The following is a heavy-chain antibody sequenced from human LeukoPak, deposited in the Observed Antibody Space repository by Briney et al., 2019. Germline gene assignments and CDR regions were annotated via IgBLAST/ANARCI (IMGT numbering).Heavy chain of an antibody. CDR3: AKDGVYCSSTSCYSPFDY. J-gene: IGHJ4*02. D-gene: IGHD2-2*01. V-gene: IGHV3-23*01. CDR2: ISGSGGST. Sequence: GGSLRLSCAASGFTFSSYGMHWVRQAPGKGLEWVSAISGSGGSTYYADSVKGRFTISRDNSKNTLYLQMNSLRAEDTAVYYCAKDGVYCSSTSCYSPFDYWGQGTLVTVSS. CDR1: GFTFSSYG.